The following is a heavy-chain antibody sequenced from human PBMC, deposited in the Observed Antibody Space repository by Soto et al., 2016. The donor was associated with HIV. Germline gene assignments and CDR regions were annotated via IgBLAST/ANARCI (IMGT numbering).Heavy chain of an antibody. CDR1: GFTFVDYS. CDR2: IRSRAYGATT. D-gene: IGHD2-15*01. CDR3: MRVEGTT. V-gene: IGHV3-49*04. J-gene: IGHJ4*02. Sequence: EVQLVESGGGLVQPGRSLRLSCTTSGFTFVDYSVHWVRQAPGKGLEWVGFIRSRAYGATTDYAASVKGRVSISRDDSRGIAYLEMSSLKTEDTGRYIVMRVEGTTWGQGTQVHRLF.